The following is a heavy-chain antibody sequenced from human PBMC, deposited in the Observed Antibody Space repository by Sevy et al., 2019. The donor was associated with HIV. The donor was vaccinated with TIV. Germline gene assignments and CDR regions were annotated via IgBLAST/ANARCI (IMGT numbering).Heavy chain of an antibody. CDR3: GGLDYHYYHAMDV. CDR1: GGSIRSYY. Sequence: SETLSLTCAVSGGSIRSYYWSWIRQSPGKGLEWIGYIDYSGSTNYNPSLKSRVSMSIDTYTNRFSLKLSSVTAADTALYYCGGLDYHYYHAMDVWGQGTTVTVSS. V-gene: IGHV4-59*03. J-gene: IGHJ6*02. D-gene: IGHD3-10*01. CDR2: IDYSGST.